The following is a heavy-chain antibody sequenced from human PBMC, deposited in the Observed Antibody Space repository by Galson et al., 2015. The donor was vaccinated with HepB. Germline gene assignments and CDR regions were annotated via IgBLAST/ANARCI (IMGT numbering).Heavy chain of an antibody. CDR2: IHSGGST. Sequence: SLRLSCAASGFTVSSNYMNWVRQAPGKGLEWVSMIHSGGSTYYADSVKGRFTISRDNSKNTLYLQMNSLSAEDTAVYYCARGAARPEYWGQGTLVTVSS. J-gene: IGHJ4*02. CDR3: ARGAARPEY. CDR1: GFTVSSNY. V-gene: IGHV3-53*01. D-gene: IGHD6-6*01.